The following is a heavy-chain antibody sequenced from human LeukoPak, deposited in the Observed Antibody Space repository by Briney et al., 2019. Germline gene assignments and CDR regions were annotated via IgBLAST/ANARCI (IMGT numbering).Heavy chain of an antibody. D-gene: IGHD2-2*01. Sequence: ASVKVSCKTSGYTFANYGINWVRQATGQGLEWMGWMNPNSGNTGYAQKFQGRVTMTRNTSISTAYMELSSLRSEDTAVYYCALTQYQLLSYYYYGMDVWGQGTTVTVSS. V-gene: IGHV1-8*02. J-gene: IGHJ6*02. CDR3: ALTQYQLLSYYYYGMDV. CDR2: MNPNSGNT. CDR1: GYTFANYG.